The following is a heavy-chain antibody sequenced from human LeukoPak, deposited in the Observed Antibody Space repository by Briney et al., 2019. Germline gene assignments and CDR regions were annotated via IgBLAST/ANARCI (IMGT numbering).Heavy chain of an antibody. CDR2: IYHSGST. J-gene: IGHJ4*02. V-gene: IGHV4-38-2*02. Sequence: SETLSLTCTVSGYSISSGYYWGWIRQPPGKGLEWIGSIYHSGSTNYNPSLKSRVTISVDTSKNQFSLKLSSVTAADTAVYYCARMSSSSSFDYWGQGTLVTVSS. CDR1: GYSISSGYY. D-gene: IGHD6-6*01. CDR3: ARMSSSSSFDY.